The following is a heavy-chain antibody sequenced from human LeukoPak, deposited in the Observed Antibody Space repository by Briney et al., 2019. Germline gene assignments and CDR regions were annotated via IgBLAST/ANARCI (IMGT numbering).Heavy chain of an antibody. CDR2: ISYNGGRT. CDR3: AKDSGGGFTIFGVVELDS. J-gene: IGHJ4*02. Sequence: PGGSLRLSCAASGFTVSSNYMSWVRQAPGKGLEWVSVISYNGGRTYYADSVKGRFAISRDNSKDTVYLQMNSLRAEDTAAYYCAKDSGGGFTIFGVVELDSWGQGTLVTVSS. V-gene: IGHV3-53*01. D-gene: IGHD3-3*01. CDR1: GFTVSSNY.